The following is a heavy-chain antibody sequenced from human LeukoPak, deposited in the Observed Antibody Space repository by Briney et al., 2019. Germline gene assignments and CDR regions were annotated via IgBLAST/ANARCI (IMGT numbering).Heavy chain of an antibody. CDR3: ARGRLLDRITLPVD. CDR2: INPKSGDT. D-gene: IGHD1-14*01. J-gene: IGHJ4*02. CDR1: GYTFTSYG. V-gene: IGHV1-8*02. Sequence: PRASVKVSCKASGYTFTSYGISWVRQAPGQGLEWMGWINPKSGDTNYAQKFQDRVTMTRNTSISTAYMELSSLRSEDTAVYYCARGRLLDRITLPVDWGQGTLVTVSS.